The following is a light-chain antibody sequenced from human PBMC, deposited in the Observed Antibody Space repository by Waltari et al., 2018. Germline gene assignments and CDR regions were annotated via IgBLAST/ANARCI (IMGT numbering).Light chain of an antibody. CDR1: HRGNSW. V-gene: IGKV1-5*03. Sequence: DFQITQSPSTLSASLGDRLTITCRAKHRGNSWLAWYQQKQGKSPKLLIYETSTLQSGVPSRFSGYESGKEFNLNISSMQTDDFATYCCQQYNTYPGTSGQGTKVEVK. CDR3: QQYNTYPGT. J-gene: IGKJ1*01. CDR2: ETS.